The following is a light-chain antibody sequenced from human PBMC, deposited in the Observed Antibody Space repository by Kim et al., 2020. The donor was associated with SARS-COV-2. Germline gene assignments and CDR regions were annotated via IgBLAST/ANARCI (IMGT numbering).Light chain of an antibody. CDR1: QSVFSSS. Sequence: EIVLTQSPGTLSLSPGEVATLSCRASQSVFSSSLAWYQQRPGQAPRLLIYAASRRATDIPARFSGGGSGTDFTLTISGLEPEDFAVYYCQQCGTSPLTFGGGTKVEI. V-gene: IGKV3-20*01. CDR3: QQCGTSPLT. J-gene: IGKJ4*01. CDR2: AAS.